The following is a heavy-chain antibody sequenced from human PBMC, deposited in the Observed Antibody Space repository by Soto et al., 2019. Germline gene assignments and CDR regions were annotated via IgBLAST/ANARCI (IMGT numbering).Heavy chain of an antibody. V-gene: IGHV4-34*01. J-gene: IGHJ5*02. CDR1: GGSFSGYY. CDR3: ARGITMVRGVPKWFDP. Sequence: SETLSLTCAVYGGSFSGYYWSWIRQPPGKGLEWIGEINHSGSTNYNPSLKSRVTISVDTSKNQFSLKLSSVTAADTAVYYCARGITMVRGVPKWFDPWGQGTLVTVSS. D-gene: IGHD3-10*01. CDR2: INHSGST.